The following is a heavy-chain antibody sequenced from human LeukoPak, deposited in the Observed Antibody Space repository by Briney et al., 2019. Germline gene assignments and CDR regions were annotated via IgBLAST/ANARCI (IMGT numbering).Heavy chain of an antibody. V-gene: IGHV3-53*01. D-gene: IGHD3-22*01. J-gene: IGHJ3*02. Sequence: GGSLRLSCAVSGFTVSSNYMSWVRQAPGEGLEWVSVIYSGGSTYYAASVKGRFTISRDNSKDSLYLQMNSPRADDTAVYYCAREPGVYYDSSGYILKGLCAFDIWGQGTMVTVSS. CDR1: GFTVSSNY. CDR3: AREPGVYYDSSGYILKGLCAFDI. CDR2: IYSGGST.